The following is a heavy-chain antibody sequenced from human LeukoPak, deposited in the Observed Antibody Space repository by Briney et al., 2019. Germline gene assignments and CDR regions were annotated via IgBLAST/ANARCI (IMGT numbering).Heavy chain of an antibody. J-gene: IGHJ6*02. CDR2: ISSSSRTI. Sequence: GGSLRLSCAASGFTFSTYDMNWVRQAPGKGLEWVSYISSSSRTISYADSVKGRFTISRDNAKNSLYLQMNSLRAEDTAVYYCARLRYYAMDVWGQGTTVTAFS. CDR3: ARLRYYAMDV. V-gene: IGHV3-48*01. CDR1: GFTFSTYD.